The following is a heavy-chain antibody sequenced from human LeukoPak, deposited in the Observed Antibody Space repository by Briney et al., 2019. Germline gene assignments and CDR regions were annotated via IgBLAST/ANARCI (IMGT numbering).Heavy chain of an antibody. J-gene: IGHJ6*02. V-gene: IGHV4-30-2*01. CDR1: GGSISSGGYS. CDR3: ARGPRYYYGMDV. CDR2: IYHSGST. Sequence: PSETLSLTCAVSGGSISSGGYSWSWIRQPPGKGLEWIGYIYHSGSTYYNPSLKSRVTISVDRSKNQFSLKLSSVTAADTAVYYCARGPRYYYGMDVWGQGTTVTVSS.